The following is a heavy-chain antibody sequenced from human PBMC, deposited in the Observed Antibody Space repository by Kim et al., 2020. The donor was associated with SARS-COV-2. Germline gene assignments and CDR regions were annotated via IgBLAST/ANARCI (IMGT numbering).Heavy chain of an antibody. Sequence: SETLSRTCTVSGASIRSYYWTWIRQPPGKGLEYIGYGYYSGSTIYNPYLKSRVTISVDTSKSQFSLKLTSVTAADTAVYYCTRGRDYALSWGQGTLVTVSS. V-gene: IGHV4-59*13. J-gene: IGHJ5*02. D-gene: IGHD4-17*01. CDR2: GYYSGST. CDR1: GASIRSYY. CDR3: TRGRDYALS.